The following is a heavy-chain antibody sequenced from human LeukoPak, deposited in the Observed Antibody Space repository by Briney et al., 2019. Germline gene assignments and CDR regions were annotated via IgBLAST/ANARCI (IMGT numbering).Heavy chain of an antibody. D-gene: IGHD6-19*01. CDR3: ARQSYSSGWNFDY. Sequence: ASVKVSCKASGYTFTSYGISWVRQAPGQALEWMGWISVLNGNTNYAQKLQDRVTMTTDTSTSTAYMELRSLRSDDTAVYYCARQSYSSGWNFDYWGQGTLVTVSS. CDR1: GYTFTSYG. CDR2: ISVLNGNT. V-gene: IGHV1-18*01. J-gene: IGHJ4*02.